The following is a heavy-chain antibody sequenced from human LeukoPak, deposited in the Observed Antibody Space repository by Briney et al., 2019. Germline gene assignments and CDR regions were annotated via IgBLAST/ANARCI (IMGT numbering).Heavy chain of an antibody. J-gene: IGHJ6*03. CDR3: ARHMRYSYGRLAGRYYYYMDV. CDR1: GSRFTSYW. D-gene: IGHD5-18*01. CDR2: IYPGESDT. Sequence: GASLKISFKGSGSRFTSYWIGWGRPMPGKGVEGMGTIYPGESDTRYSPSFQGQVTISADKSISTAYLQWSSLKASDTAMYYCARHMRYSYGRLAGRYYYYMDVWGKGTTVTVSS. V-gene: IGHV5-51*01.